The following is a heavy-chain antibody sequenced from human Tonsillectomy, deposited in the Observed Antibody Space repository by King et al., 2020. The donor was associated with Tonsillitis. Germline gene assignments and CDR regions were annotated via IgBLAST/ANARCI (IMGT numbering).Heavy chain of an antibody. CDR2: IFSTGNS. Sequence: VQLQESGPGLVKPSQTLSLTCTVSGGSISSGDHYWSWIRQSPGKGLEWIGHIFSTGNSVYNPSLRRRGIMSVDMSKNQLSLKLSSVTAADTAVYYCARNVGTDALRYDWFDTWGQGTLVTVSS. CDR1: GGSISSGDHY. V-gene: IGHV4-30-4*01. J-gene: IGHJ5*02. CDR3: ARNVGTDALRYDWFDT. D-gene: IGHD2-2*01.